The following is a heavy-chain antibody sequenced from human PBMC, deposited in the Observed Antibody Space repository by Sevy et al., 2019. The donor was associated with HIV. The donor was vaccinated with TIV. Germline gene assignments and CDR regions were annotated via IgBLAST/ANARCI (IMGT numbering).Heavy chain of an antibody. CDR2: IRSKANSYAK. CDR1: GCTFSGSA. J-gene: IGHJ6*03. CDR3: TSLGIEGYYYYMDV. Sequence: GGSLRLSCAASGCTFSGSAMHWVRQASGKGLEWVGRIRSKANSYAKAYAASWKGRLTISRDDSKNTAYLQMNSLKTEDTAVYYCTSLGIEGYYYYMDVWGKGTTVTVSS. V-gene: IGHV3-73*01. D-gene: IGHD7-27*01.